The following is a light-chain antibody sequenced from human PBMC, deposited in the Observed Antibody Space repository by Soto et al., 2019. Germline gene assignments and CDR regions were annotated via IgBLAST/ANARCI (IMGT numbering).Light chain of an antibody. Sequence: QSALTQPSSVSGSPGQSVTISCTGTSSDVGGYNYVSWYLQHPGKAPKVMIYDVSKRPSGVPDRFSGSKSGNTASLTISGLQSEDEADYYCCSFSGNDIYVFGTGTKVTVL. CDR2: DVS. V-gene: IGLV2-11*01. CDR1: SSDVGGYNY. J-gene: IGLJ1*01. CDR3: CSFSGNDIYV.